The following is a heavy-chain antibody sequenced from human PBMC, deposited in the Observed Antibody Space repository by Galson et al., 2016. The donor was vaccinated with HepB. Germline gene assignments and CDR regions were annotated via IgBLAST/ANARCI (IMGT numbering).Heavy chain of an antibody. V-gene: IGHV3-53*01. Sequence: SLRLSCAASGFTVSTYYMNWVRQAPGKGLEWVSGMFYGGTMYYADSVEGRFTISRDDSMNTFYLQMNSLTAEDTAVYFCARTSHRECTGTRCVNFRYYYYYMDVWDKGTTVTVSS. CDR1: GFTVSTYY. CDR2: MFYGGTM. CDR3: ARTSHRECTGTRCVNFRYYYYYMDV. D-gene: IGHD2-2*01. J-gene: IGHJ6*03.